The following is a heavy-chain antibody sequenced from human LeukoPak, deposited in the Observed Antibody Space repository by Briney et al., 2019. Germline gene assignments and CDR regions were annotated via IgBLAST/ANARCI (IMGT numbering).Heavy chain of an antibody. CDR2: INPSGGST. Sequence: ASVKVSCKASGYTFTSYYMHWVRQAPGQGREWMGIINPSGGSTSYAQKFQGRVTMTRDTSTSTVYMELSSLRSEDTAVYYCAREGRGMGACNYWGQGTLVTVSS. CDR1: GYTFTSYY. V-gene: IGHV1-46*01. D-gene: IGHD1-26*01. CDR3: AREGRGMGACNY. J-gene: IGHJ4*02.